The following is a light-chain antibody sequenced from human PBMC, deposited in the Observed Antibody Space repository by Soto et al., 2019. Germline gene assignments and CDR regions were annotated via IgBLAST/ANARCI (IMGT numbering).Light chain of an antibody. CDR3: QQYGSSPGT. CDR2: GAS. Sequence: EIVLTQSPGNLSLSPGERATLSCRASQSVSSYLAWYQQKRGQAPRLLISGASSRATGIPDRFSGSGPGTDFTLTISRLEPEDFAVYYCQQYGSSPGTFGGGTKVDIK. CDR1: QSVSSY. V-gene: IGKV3-20*01. J-gene: IGKJ4*01.